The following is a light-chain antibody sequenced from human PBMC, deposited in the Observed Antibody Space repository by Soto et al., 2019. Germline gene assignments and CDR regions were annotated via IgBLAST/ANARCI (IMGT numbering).Light chain of an antibody. Sequence: DIQMTQSPSTLSASVGDRVTLTCRASQRISTWLACYQQKPGQAPKLLIYKASSLESGVPSRFRGGGSGTEFTLSISSLQRYDFATYFCQQYKRYPHTLGQGTKLEIK. CDR2: KAS. J-gene: IGKJ2*01. V-gene: IGKV1-5*03. CDR3: QQYKRYPHT. CDR1: QRISTW.